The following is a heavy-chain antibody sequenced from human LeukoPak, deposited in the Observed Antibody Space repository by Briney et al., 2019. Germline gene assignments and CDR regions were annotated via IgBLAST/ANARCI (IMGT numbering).Heavy chain of an antibody. Sequence: PSETLSLTCTVSGASISSSTYYWGWIRQPPGKGLEWIGSFDYSGSIYYNPSLQSRVTISVDTSKNQFSLKLSSVTAADTAVYYCARRGGSGIRGDCYFDYWGQGTVVTVSS. V-gene: IGHV4-39*01. CDR2: FDYSGSI. CDR1: GASISSSTYY. J-gene: IGHJ4*02. CDR3: ARRGGSGIRGDCYFDY. D-gene: IGHD3-10*01.